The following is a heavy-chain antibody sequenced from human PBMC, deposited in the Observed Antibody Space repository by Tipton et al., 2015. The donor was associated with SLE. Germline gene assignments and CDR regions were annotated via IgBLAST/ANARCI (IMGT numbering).Heavy chain of an antibody. Sequence: TLSLTCTVSGGSISSGSYYWSWIRQPAGKGLEWIGRIYTSGSTNYNPSLKSRVTISVDTSKNQFSLKLSSVTAADTAVYYCARDLTGTIGSAIYGMDVWGQGTTVTVSS. CDR2: IYTSGST. CDR3: ARDLTGTIGSAIYGMDV. CDR1: GGSISSGSYY. V-gene: IGHV4-61*02. J-gene: IGHJ6*02. D-gene: IGHD1-1*01.